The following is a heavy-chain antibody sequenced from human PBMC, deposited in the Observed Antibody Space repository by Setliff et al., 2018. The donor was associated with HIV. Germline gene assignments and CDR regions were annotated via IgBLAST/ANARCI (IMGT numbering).Heavy chain of an antibody. CDR1: GFTFSDYS. Sequence: PGESLKISCAASGFTFSDYSMNWFRRTPGKGLEWVSFIHSSSSRIYYADSVKGQFTVSRDNAKNSLYLQMNNLRAEDTAVYYCGRAPPYCSGGSCADYWGQGTLVTVSS. V-gene: IGHV3-48*04. D-gene: IGHD2-15*01. CDR2: IHSSSSRI. J-gene: IGHJ4*02. CDR3: GRAPPYCSGGSCADY.